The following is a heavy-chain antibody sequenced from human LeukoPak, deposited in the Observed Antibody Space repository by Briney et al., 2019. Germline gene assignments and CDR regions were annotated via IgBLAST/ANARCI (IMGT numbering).Heavy chain of an antibody. Sequence: GGSLRLSCTTSGFNFRAYWMGWVRQAPGKGLEWVSGLSGSGGTTYYADSVKGRFTISRDNSKNTLYLQMNSLRAEDTAVYYCAKMHYFGSGSPDYWGQGTLVTVSS. CDR3: AKMHYFGSGSPDY. CDR1: GFNFRAYW. D-gene: IGHD3-10*01. V-gene: IGHV3-23*01. J-gene: IGHJ4*02. CDR2: LSGSGGTT.